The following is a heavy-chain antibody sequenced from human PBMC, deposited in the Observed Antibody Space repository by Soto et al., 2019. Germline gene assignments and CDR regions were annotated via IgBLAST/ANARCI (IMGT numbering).Heavy chain of an antibody. CDR2: ISSSGSAI. CDR1: GFTFSSYE. V-gene: IGHV3-48*03. J-gene: IGHJ1*01. D-gene: IGHD3-9*01. Sequence: PGGSLRLSCAASGFTFSSYEMNWVRQAPGKGLEWVSYISSSGSAIYYADSVKGRFTISRDNAKNSLYLQMNSLRAEDTAVYYCARAPPKRYDILTGVYFQHWGQGTQVTVSS. CDR3: ARAPPKRYDILTGVYFQH.